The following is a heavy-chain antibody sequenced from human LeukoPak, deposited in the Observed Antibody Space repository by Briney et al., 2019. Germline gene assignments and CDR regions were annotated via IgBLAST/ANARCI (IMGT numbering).Heavy chain of an antibody. CDR1: GFTFSSYG. V-gene: IGHV3-30*02. D-gene: IGHD6-19*01. CDR3: ARDPDSSGWANWFDP. Sequence: GGSLRLSCAASGFTFSSYGMHWVRQAPGKGLEWVAFIRYDGSNRYYADSVKGRFTISRDNSKNTLYLQMNSLRAEDTAVYYCARDPDSSGWANWFDPWGQGTLVTVSS. J-gene: IGHJ5*02. CDR2: IRYDGSNR.